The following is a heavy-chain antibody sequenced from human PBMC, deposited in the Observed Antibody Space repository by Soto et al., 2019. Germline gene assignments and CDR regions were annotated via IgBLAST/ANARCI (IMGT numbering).Heavy chain of an antibody. Sequence: VKVSCKASGYTFTGHYIHWVRQAPEQGPEWMGGIGPESGATRYAQRFQGRVTMTRDMSITTVYMELNNLSPDDTAVYYCGRGRSGQIVVFYWGQGTPVTVSS. CDR1: GYTFTGHY. CDR3: GRGRSGQIVVFY. D-gene: IGHD1-26*01. J-gene: IGHJ4*02. CDR2: IGPESGAT. V-gene: IGHV1-2*02.